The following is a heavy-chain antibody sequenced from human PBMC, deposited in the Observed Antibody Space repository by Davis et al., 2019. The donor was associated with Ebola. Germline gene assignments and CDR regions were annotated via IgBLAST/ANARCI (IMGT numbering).Heavy chain of an antibody. CDR2: IYYSGST. V-gene: IGHV4-31*03. D-gene: IGHD5-12*01. Sequence: LRLSCTVSGGSISSGGYYWSWIRQHPGKGLEWIGYIYYSGSTYYNPSLKSRVTISVDTSKNQFSLKLSSVTAADTAVYYCARDRIVATITGQYYYGMDVWGQGTTVTVSS. CDR3: ARDRIVATITGQYYYGMDV. CDR1: GGSISSGGYY. J-gene: IGHJ6*02.